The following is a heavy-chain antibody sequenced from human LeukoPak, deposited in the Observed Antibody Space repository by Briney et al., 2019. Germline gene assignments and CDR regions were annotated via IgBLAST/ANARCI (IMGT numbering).Heavy chain of an antibody. V-gene: IGHV3-23*01. CDR3: AKGASGWSFFDY. D-gene: IGHD6-19*01. CDR1: GFTFSRYD. CDR2: ISGSGAST. J-gene: IGHJ4*02. Sequence: GGSPRLSCAASGFTFSRYDISWVRQAPGKGLEWVSAISGSGASTYYADSVKGRFTISRDNSKNMLYLQMNSLRAEDTAIYYCAKGASGWSFFDYWGQGTLVTVSS.